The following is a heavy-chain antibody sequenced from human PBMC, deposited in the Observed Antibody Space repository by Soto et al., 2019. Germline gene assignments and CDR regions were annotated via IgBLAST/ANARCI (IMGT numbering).Heavy chain of an antibody. Sequence: QVQLVQSGAEVKKPGASVKVSCKASGYTFTSYAMHWVRQAPGQRLEWMGWINAGNGNTKYSQKFQGRVTITRDTSASTAYMELSSLRSEDTAVYYCARAPTDYPYTFGGAFDIWGQGTMVTVSS. D-gene: IGHD2-2*02. CDR2: INAGNGNT. V-gene: IGHV1-3*01. CDR1: GYTFTSYA. J-gene: IGHJ3*02. CDR3: ARAPTDYPYTFGGAFDI.